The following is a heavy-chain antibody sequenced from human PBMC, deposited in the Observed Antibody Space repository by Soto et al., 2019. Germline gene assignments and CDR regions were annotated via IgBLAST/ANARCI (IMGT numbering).Heavy chain of an antibody. D-gene: IGHD6-19*01. CDR1: GYTFSGHY. CDR3: ARGGALDGTSPPFNH. J-gene: IGHJ4*02. Sequence: QVQLVQSGAEVKKPGASVRVSCKASGYTFSGHYMHWIRQAPGQGPEWLGWINANSGDTDRAPKFQDRLTMTRDTSMSTAYMEMSRLRSDDTAVYYCARGGALDGTSPPFNHWGQGTLVTVSS. V-gene: IGHV1-2*02. CDR2: INANSGDT.